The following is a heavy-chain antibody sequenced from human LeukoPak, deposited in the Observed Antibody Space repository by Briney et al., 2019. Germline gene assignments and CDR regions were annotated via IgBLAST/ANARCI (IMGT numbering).Heavy chain of an antibody. D-gene: IGHD3-16*01. V-gene: IGHV3-7*04. J-gene: IGHJ4*02. CDR2: IKYDGGDK. Sequence: GGSLRLSCAASGFTFSGFWMSWGRQAPTKGLEWVANIKYDGGDKRYVDSVKGRFTVSRDNANNSLYLQMNSLRAEDTAVYYCVRGGGSFDSWGQGTLVTVSS. CDR3: VRGGGSFDS. CDR1: GFTFSGFW.